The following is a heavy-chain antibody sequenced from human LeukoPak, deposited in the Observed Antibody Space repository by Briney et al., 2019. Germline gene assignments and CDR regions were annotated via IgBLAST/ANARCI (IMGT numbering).Heavy chain of an antibody. CDR1: GYTFTSYG. CDR2: INPNSGGT. Sequence: ASVKVSCKASGYTFTSYGISWVRQAPGQGLEWMGWINPNSGGTNYAQKFQGRVTMTRDTSISTAYMELSRLRSDDTAVYYCARDPTGTTFGIGWFDPWGQGTLVTVSS. J-gene: IGHJ5*02. V-gene: IGHV1-2*02. CDR3: ARDPTGTTFGIGWFDP. D-gene: IGHD1-1*01.